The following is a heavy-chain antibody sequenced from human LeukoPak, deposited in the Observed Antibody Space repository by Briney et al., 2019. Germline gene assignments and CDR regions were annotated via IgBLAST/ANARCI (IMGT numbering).Heavy chain of an antibody. J-gene: IGHJ6*03. CDR3: ARDPYSGSYSDYYYYYMDV. CDR2: ISYSAAGT. D-gene: IGHD1-26*01. CDR1: GFTFNIYA. V-gene: IGHV3-23*01. Sequence: GGSLRLSCAASGFTFNIYAMNWVRQAPGKGLEWISSISYSAAGTYYADSVKGRFSISRDNSKNTLYLQLNSLRAEDTAVYYCARDPYSGSYSDYYYYYMDVWGKGTTVTVSS.